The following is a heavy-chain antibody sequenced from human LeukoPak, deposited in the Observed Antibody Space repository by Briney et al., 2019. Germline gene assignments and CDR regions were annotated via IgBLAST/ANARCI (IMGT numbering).Heavy chain of an antibody. CDR2: IYRTGRT. Sequence: SETLSLTCAVSGDSISNNYLWRWVRQFPGKGLECIGEIYRTGRTNYNPSLKSRVTISIDKSENQFSLNLRSVTAADTAVYYCARRSYYFDYWGQGTLVTVSS. J-gene: IGHJ4*02. CDR3: ARRSYYFDY. D-gene: IGHD3-10*01. CDR1: GDSISNNYL. V-gene: IGHV4-4*02.